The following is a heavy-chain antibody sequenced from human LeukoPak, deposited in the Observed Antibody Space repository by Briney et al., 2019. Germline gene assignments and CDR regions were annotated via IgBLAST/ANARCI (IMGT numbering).Heavy chain of an antibody. J-gene: IGHJ4*02. D-gene: IGHD5-18*01. CDR2: IYYSGST. Sequence: SETLSLTCTVSGGSLCSYYWCCIPQPPGKGLEWIGYIYYSGSTNYNPSLKSRVTISVDTSKNQFSLKLSSVTAADTAVYYCASGRYGYGSCGLDYWGQGTQVTVSS. V-gene: IGHV4-59*01. CDR3: ASGRYGYGSCGLDY. CDR1: GGSLCSYY.